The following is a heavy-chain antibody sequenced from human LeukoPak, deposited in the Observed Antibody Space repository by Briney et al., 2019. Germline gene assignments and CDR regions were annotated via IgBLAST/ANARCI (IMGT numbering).Heavy chain of an antibody. CDR1: GFTVSDNY. CDR3: VRDPAWGYWYFDL. D-gene: IGHD1-26*01. Sequence: GGSLRLSCVGSGFTVSDNYMNWVRQTPGKGLEWVSVIYTTEQTYYADSVKGRFTISRNNSKNTVYLQMNGLRVDDTAIYYCVRDPAWGYWYFDLWGRGTLVTVS. V-gene: IGHV3-53*01. J-gene: IGHJ2*01. CDR2: IYTTEQT.